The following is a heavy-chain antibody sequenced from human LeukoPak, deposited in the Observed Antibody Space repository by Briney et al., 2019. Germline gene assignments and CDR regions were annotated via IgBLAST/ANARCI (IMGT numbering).Heavy chain of an antibody. CDR3: AKDEWDNWNYEVTIPY. CDR1: GYTLTELS. Sequence: ASVKVSCKVSGYTLTELSMHWVRQAPGKGLEWMGGFDPEDGETIYAQKFQGRVTMTEDTSTDTAYMELNSLRAEDTAVYYCAKDEWDNWNYEVTIPYWGQGTLVTVSS. V-gene: IGHV1-24*01. J-gene: IGHJ4*02. D-gene: IGHD1-7*01. CDR2: FDPEDGET.